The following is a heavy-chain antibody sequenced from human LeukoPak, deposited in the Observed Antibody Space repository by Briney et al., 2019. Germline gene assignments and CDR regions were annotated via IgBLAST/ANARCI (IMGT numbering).Heavy chain of an antibody. D-gene: IGHD6-19*01. CDR3: ARAVAGKRGHDY. CDR1: GASFTNINW. J-gene: IGHJ4*02. V-gene: IGHV4-4*02. Sequence: SGTLSLTCSVSGASFTNINWWSWVRQSPGQGLAWIGEIYHTGSTSYNPSLRSRVTISVDKSKNQFYLNLNSVTAADTAVYYCARAVAGKRGHDYWGQGTLVTVSS. CDR2: IYHTGST.